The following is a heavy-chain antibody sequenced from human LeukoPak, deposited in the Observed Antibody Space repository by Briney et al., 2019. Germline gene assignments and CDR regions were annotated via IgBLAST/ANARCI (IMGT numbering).Heavy chain of an antibody. Sequence: PGGSLRLSCATSGFSFSTYAMSWVRQAPGKGLEWVANINQDGSEKYYVDSVKGRFTISRDNAKNSLYLQMNSLRAEDTAVYYCVMYSRADYWGQGTLVTVSS. CDR3: VMYSRADY. J-gene: IGHJ4*02. D-gene: IGHD6-13*01. CDR1: GFSFSTYA. CDR2: INQDGSEK. V-gene: IGHV3-7*01.